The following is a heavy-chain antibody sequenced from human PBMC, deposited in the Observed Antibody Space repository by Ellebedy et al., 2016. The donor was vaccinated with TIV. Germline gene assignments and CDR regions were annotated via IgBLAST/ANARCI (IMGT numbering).Heavy chain of an antibody. CDR1: GFTFSSSW. CDR2: ITSSSSTI. V-gene: IGHV3-48*02. D-gene: IGHD6-6*01. CDR3: ATSDAFDI. J-gene: IGHJ3*02. Sequence: GESLKISCAASGFTFSSSWMNWVRQAPGRGLEWVSYITSSSSTIHYADSVKGRFTISRDNAKNSLYLQMNSLRDEDTAVYYCATSDAFDIWGQGTVVTVSS.